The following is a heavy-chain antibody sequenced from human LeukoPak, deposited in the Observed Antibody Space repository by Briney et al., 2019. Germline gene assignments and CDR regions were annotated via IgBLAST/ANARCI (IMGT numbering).Heavy chain of an antibody. J-gene: IGHJ4*02. Sequence: PGGSLRLSCAASRFTFSSYSMNWVRQAPGKVLEWVSSISSSSSYIYYADSVEGRFTISRDNAKNSLYLQMNSLRAEDTAVYYCARDGSLLYWGQGTLVTVSS. CDR1: RFTFSSYS. D-gene: IGHD3-10*01. CDR2: ISSSSSYI. V-gene: IGHV3-21*01. CDR3: ARDGSLLY.